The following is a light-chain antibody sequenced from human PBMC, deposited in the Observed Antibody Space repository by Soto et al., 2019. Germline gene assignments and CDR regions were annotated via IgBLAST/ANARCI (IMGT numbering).Light chain of an antibody. CDR1: QSISNL. CDR2: KAS. CDR3: QQYNGWT. Sequence: DIQMTQSPSTLSASVGDRVTITCRASQSISNLLAWYQQKPGKAPKLLIYKASSLESGVPSRFSGSGSGTEFTLTISSLQPDDFATYYCQQYNGWTFGQGTKVEIK. V-gene: IGKV1-5*03. J-gene: IGKJ1*01.